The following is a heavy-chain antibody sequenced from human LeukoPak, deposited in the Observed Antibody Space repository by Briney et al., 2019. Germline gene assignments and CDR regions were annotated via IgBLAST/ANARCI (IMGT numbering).Heavy chain of an antibody. Sequence: SQTLSLTCTVSNDSITSGAYYWTWIRQHPGKGLEWIGYIYYSGCTYYNPSLKSRISMSVDTSKNQFSLKLNSVTAADTAVYYCARVGETTDPVEVPQTYYFDYWGQGTLVTVPS. CDR2: IYYSGCT. CDR1: NDSITSGAYY. CDR3: ARVGETTDPVEVPQTYYFDY. D-gene: IGHD2-2*01. V-gene: IGHV4-31*03. J-gene: IGHJ4*02.